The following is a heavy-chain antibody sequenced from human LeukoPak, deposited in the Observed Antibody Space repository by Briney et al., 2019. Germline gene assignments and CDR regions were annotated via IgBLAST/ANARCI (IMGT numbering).Heavy chain of an antibody. Sequence: SETLSLTCTVSSGSIKNSNYYWGWIRQPPGKGLEWIGSVFYDGSSDYNPSLKSRVTISVDKSKNQFSLKLSSVTAADTAVYYCARATFWSGYYDRKRFDPWGQGTLVTVSS. D-gene: IGHD3-3*01. CDR2: VFYDGSS. J-gene: IGHJ5*02. V-gene: IGHV4-39*07. CDR1: SGSIKNSNYY. CDR3: ARATFWSGYYDRKRFDP.